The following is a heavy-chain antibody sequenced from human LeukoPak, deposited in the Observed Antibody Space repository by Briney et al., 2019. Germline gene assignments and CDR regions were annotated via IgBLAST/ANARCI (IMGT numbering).Heavy chain of an antibody. CDR3: ARDSGYRDFDY. Sequence: PGGSLRLSCAASGFTFSSYWMAWVRQAPGKGLEWVANIKPDGSEKYYVDSVKGRFTISRDNAKNSLYLQMSSLRAEDSAVYYCARDSGYRDFDYCGQGTLVTVSS. D-gene: IGHD3-10*01. CDR2: IKPDGSEK. J-gene: IGHJ4*02. V-gene: IGHV3-7*01. CDR1: GFTFSSYW.